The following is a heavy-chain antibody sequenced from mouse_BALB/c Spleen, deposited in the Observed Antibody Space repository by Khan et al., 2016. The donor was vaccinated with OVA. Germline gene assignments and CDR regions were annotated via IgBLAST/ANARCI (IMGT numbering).Heavy chain of an antibody. J-gene: IGHJ4*01. V-gene: IGHV5-9*02. CDR2: ISSGGSYT. Sequence: EVELVESGGGLVKPGGSLKLSCAASGFAFNPYDMSWVRQTPEKRLEWVATISSGGSYTYYPDSVKGRFTVSRDNARNTLYLQLSSLRSEDTALFYCARHRHCYGSDYYYAMDYWGQGTSVTVSS. CDR1: GFAFNPYD. CDR3: ARHRHCYGSDYYYAMDY. D-gene: IGHD1-1*01.